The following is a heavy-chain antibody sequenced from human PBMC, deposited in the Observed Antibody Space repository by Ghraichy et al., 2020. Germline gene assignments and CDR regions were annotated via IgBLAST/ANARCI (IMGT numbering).Heavy chain of an antibody. D-gene: IGHD6-13*01. J-gene: IGHJ4*02. CDR2: INPNSGGT. CDR1: GYTFTGYY. CDR3: ARLTVAAAGTWYFDY. V-gene: IGHV1-2*04. Sequence: ASVKVSCKASGYTFTGYYMHWVRQAPGQGLEWMGWINPNSGGTNYAQKFQSWVTMTRDTSISTAYMELSRLRSDDTAVYYCARLTVAAAGTWYFDYWGQGTLVTVSS.